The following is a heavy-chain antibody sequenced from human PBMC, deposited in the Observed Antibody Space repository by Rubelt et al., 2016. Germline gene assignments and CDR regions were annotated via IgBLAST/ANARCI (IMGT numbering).Heavy chain of an antibody. CDR3: ARDYDEVRGVPKSNWFDP. Sequence: VQLVESGGDLVQPGGSLRLSCAASGFIFSNSWMSWVRQAPGRGLEWVAVISYDGSNKYYADSVKGRFTISRDNSKNTLYLQMNSLRAEDTAVYYCARDYDEVRGVPKSNWFDPWGQGTLVTVSS. J-gene: IGHJ5*02. CDR1: GFIFSNSW. CDR2: ISYDGSNK. D-gene: IGHD3-10*01. V-gene: IGHV3-30*03.